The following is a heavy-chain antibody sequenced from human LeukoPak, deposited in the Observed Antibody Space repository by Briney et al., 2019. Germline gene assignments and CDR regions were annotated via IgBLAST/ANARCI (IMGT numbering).Heavy chain of an antibody. J-gene: IGHJ6*03. CDR3: ARDIVVVPAGNYYYMDV. Sequence: GSLRLSCAASGFTFSSYWMSWVRQAPGKGLEWVANIKQDGSEKYYVDSVKGRFTISRDNAKNSLYLQMNSLRAEDTAVYYCARDIVVVPAGNYYYMDVWGKGTTVTVSS. V-gene: IGHV3-7*01. D-gene: IGHD2-2*01. CDR2: IKQDGSEK. CDR1: GFTFSSYW.